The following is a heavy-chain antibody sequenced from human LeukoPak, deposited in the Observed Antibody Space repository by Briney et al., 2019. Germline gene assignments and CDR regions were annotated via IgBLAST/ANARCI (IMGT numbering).Heavy chain of an antibody. CDR2: INSDGSST. CDR1: GFTFSNYW. CDR3: ARDYGRSRDYGMDV. J-gene: IGHJ6*02. Sequence: PGGSLRLSCAASGFTFSNYWMHWVRKAPGKGLVWVSRINSDGSSTSYADSVKGRFTISRDNAKNTLFLQMNSLRAEDTAMYYCARDYGRSRDYGMDVWGQGTTVTVSS. V-gene: IGHV3-74*01. D-gene: IGHD3-10*01.